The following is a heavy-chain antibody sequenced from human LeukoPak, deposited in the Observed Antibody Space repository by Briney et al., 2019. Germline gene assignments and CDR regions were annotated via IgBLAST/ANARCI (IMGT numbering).Heavy chain of an antibody. J-gene: IGHJ4*02. CDR2: IYPGDSDT. V-gene: IGHV5-51*01. CDR3: ARRYYYGSGTKYYFDY. D-gene: IGHD3-10*01. CDR1: GYSFTSYW. Sequence: GESLKISCKGSGYSFTSYWIGWVRQMPGKGLEWMGIIYPGDSDTRYSPSFQGQVTISADKPISTAYLQWSSLKASDTAMYYCARRYYYGSGTKYYFDYWGQGTLVTVSS.